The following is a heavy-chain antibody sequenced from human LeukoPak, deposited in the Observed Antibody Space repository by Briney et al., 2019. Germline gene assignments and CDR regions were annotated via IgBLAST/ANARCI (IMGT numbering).Heavy chain of an antibody. CDR1: GYTFTSYG. CDR3: ARGSSSWYPNWFDP. CDR2: ISADDGNT. J-gene: IGHJ5*02. D-gene: IGHD6-13*01. V-gene: IGHV1-18*01. Sequence: ASVKVSCKDSGYTFTSYGISWVRQALGQGLEWMGRISADDGNTNYAQTLQGRVTITTDTSTSTAYMELRSLRSDDTAVYYCARGSSSWYPNWFDPWGQGTLVTVSS.